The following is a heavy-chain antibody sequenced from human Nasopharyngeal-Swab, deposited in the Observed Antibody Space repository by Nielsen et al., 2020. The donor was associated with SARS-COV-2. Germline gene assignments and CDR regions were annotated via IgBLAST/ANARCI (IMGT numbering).Heavy chain of an antibody. J-gene: IGHJ4*02. CDR3: ARDRGDLRKYHFDS. Sequence: SETLSLTCTVSGGSVSRGSHYWTWILQPPGKELEWIGHILYTGHTNYNPPLESRVTMSIDTSKNQFSLKLSSVTAADTAVYYCARDRGDLRKYHFDSWGQGTQIAVSS. CDR2: ILYTGHT. D-gene: IGHD2-2*01. CDR1: GGSVSRGSHY. V-gene: IGHV4-61*01.